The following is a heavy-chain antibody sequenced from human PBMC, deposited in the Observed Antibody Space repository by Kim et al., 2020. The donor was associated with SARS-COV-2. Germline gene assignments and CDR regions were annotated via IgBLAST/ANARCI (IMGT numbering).Heavy chain of an antibody. CDR2: ISYDGSNK. Sequence: GGSLRLSCAASGFTFSSYAMHWVRQAPGKGLEWVAVISYDGSNKYYADSVKGRFTISRDNSKNTLYLQMNSLRAEDTAVYYCARGGTVYSSPDYWGQGTLVTVSS. J-gene: IGHJ4*02. V-gene: IGHV3-30-3*01. CDR3: ARGGTVYSSPDY. CDR1: GFTFSSYA. D-gene: IGHD6-13*01.